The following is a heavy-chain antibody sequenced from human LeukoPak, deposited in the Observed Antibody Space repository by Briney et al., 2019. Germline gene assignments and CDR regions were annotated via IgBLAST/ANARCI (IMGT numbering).Heavy chain of an antibody. CDR2: VGGTDAIT. CDR3: AKVLFSSGWFHY. V-gene: IGHV3-23*01. CDR1: GFTFRNYA. J-gene: IGHJ4*02. D-gene: IGHD6-19*01. Sequence: PGGSLRLSCAASGFTFRNYAMSWVRQAPGKGLEWVSTVGGTDAITYYADSVKGRFTISRDNSKNTLYLQMNSLRAKDTAVYYCAKVLFSSGWFHYWGQGTLVTVSS.